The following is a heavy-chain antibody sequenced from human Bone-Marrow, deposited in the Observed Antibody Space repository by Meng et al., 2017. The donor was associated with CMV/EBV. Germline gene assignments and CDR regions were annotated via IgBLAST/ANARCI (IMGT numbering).Heavy chain of an antibody. D-gene: IGHD3-22*01. J-gene: IGHJ4*02. CDR2: ISYDGRS. Sequence: GESLKISCAASGFTFSSYAMFWVRQAPGKGLEWVAVISYDGRSEYADSVKDRFSISRDNSKNSLYLQMNNLRRADTAVYHCARASGYYDIHNVPDHWGQGTLVTVSS. V-gene: IGHV3-30*04. CDR1: GFTFSSYA. CDR3: ARASGYYDIHNVPDH.